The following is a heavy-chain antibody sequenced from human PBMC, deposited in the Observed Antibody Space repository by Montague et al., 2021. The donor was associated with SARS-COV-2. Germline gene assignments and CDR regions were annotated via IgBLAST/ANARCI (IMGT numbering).Heavy chain of an antibody. CDR3: ARAFIAAAGTTSFDY. D-gene: IGHD6-13*01. V-gene: IGHV4-39*01. CDR2: IYYSGST. Sequence: SETLSLTCTVSGGSISSSSYFWGWIRQPPGKGLEWIGSIYYSGSTHYNPSLKSRVTISVDTSKNQFSLKLSSVTAADTAVYYCARAFIAAAGTTSFDYWSQGSLVTVSS. J-gene: IGHJ4*02. CDR1: GGSISSSSYF.